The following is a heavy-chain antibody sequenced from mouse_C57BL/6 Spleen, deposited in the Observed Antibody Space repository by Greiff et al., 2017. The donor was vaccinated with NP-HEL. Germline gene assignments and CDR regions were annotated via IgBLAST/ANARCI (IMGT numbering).Heavy chain of an antibody. CDR2: IDPSDSYT. V-gene: IGHV1-50*01. Sequence: VQLQQPGAELVKPGASVKLSCKASGYTFTSYWMQWVKQRPGQGLEWIGEIDPSDSYTNYNQKFKGKATLTVDTSSSTAYMQLSSLTSEDSAVYYCVTRDYAMDYWGQGTSVTVSS. CDR3: VTRDYAMDY. J-gene: IGHJ4*01. CDR1: GYTFTSYW.